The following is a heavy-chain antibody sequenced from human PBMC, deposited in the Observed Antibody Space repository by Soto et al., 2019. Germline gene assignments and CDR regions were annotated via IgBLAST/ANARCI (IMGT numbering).Heavy chain of an antibody. CDR1: GFTFSSYG. Sequence: QVQLVESGGGVVQPGRSLRLSCAASGFTFSSYGMHWVRQAPGKGLEWVAVISYDGSNKYYADSVKGRFTISRDNSKNTLYLQMNSLRAEDTAVCYCAKGHRGRGWYIFQGDLWGRGTLVTVSS. V-gene: IGHV3-30*18. CDR2: ISYDGSNK. D-gene: IGHD6-19*01. CDR3: AKGHRGRGWYIFQGDL. J-gene: IGHJ2*01.